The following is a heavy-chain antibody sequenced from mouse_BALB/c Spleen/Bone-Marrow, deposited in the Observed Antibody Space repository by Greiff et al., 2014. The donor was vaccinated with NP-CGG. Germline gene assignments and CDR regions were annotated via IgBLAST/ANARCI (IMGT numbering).Heavy chain of an antibody. J-gene: IGHJ3*01. D-gene: IGHD1-1*01. Sequence: EVQLQESGAELVKPGASVKLSCTASGFNIKDTYMHWVKQRPEQGLEWIGRIDPANGNTKYDPKFPGKATITADTSSNTAYLQLSSLTSEDTAVYYCATYYYGSSWGFAYWGQGTLVTVSA. CDR3: ATYYYGSSWGFAY. CDR2: IDPANGNT. V-gene: IGHV14-3*02. CDR1: GFNIKDTY.